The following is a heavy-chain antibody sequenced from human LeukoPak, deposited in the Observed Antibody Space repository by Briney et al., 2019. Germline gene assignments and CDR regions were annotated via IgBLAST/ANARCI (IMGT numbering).Heavy chain of an antibody. CDR3: ARHLRSAEYSYGYAYYYYYMDV. CDR1: GGSISSSSYY. CDR2: IYYSGSP. Sequence: SETLSLTCTVSGGSISSSSYYWGWIRQPPGKGLEWIGSIYYSGSPYYNPSLKSRATISVDTSKNQVSLKLSSVTAADTAVFYCARHLRSAEYSYGYAYYYYYMDVWGKGTAVTISS. V-gene: IGHV4-39*01. J-gene: IGHJ6*03. D-gene: IGHD5-18*01.